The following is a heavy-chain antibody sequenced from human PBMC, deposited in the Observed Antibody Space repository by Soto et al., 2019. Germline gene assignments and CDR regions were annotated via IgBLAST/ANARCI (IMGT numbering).Heavy chain of an antibody. CDR3: ARDLPTEYSSSSLAFDI. CDR2: ISSSSSYI. V-gene: IGHV3-21*01. J-gene: IGHJ3*02. Sequence: GGSLRLSCAASGFTFSSYSMNWVRQAPGKGLEWVSSISSSSSYIYYADSVKGRFTISRDNAKNSLYLQMNSLRAEDTAVYYCARDLPTEYSSSSLAFDIWGQGTMVTVSS. CDR1: GFTFSSYS. D-gene: IGHD6-6*01.